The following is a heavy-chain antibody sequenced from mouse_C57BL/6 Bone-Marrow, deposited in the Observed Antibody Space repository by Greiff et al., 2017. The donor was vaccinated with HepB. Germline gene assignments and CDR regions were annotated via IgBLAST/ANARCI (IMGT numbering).Heavy chain of an antibody. CDR2: IYPRSGNT. D-gene: IGHD1-1*01. J-gene: IGHJ1*03. V-gene: IGHV1-81*01. Sequence: LQESGAELARPGASVKLSCKASGYTFTSYGISWVKQRTGQGLEWIGEIYPRSGNTYYNEKFKGKATLTADKSSSTAYMELRSLTSEDSAVYFCARGNYYGSSYVSWYFDVWGTGTTVTVSS. CDR1: GYTFTSYG. CDR3: ARGNYYGSSYVSWYFDV.